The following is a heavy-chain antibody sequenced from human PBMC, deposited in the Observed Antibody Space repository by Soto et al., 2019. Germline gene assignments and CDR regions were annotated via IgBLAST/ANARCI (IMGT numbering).Heavy chain of an antibody. J-gene: IGHJ4*01. CDR3: VRGMNPLF. CDR1: GFTLRTYT. CDR2: ISISSSDR. V-gene: IGHV3-21*06. Sequence: GGSLRLFCAASGFTLRTYTMNWVRQAPGKGLEWVSSISISSSDRYYADSVRGRFTISRDNAKNALYLQMNSLRADDTAVYFCVRGMNPLFGGQGTLVTVSS.